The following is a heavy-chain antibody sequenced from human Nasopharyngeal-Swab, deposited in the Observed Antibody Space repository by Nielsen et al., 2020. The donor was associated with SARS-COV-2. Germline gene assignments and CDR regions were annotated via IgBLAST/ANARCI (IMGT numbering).Heavy chain of an antibody. Sequence: GESLKISCAASGFSFNNYGMHWVRQAPGKGLEWVAVISYEGSKKFYVASVEGRFTVSRDFSKNTLFLQMSSLRPEDTAVYYCATSPAVAGTVVPPYYYYGMDVWGQGTTVTVSS. CDR1: GFSFNNYG. V-gene: IGHV3-30*03. J-gene: IGHJ6*02. CDR2: ISYEGSKK. CDR3: ATSPAVAGTVVPPYYYYGMDV. D-gene: IGHD6-19*01.